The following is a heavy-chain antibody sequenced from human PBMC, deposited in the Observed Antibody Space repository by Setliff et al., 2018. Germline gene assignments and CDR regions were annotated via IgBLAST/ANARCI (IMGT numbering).Heavy chain of an antibody. CDR3: VRDDADNYDAFDN. V-gene: IGHV3-7*01. CDR1: GFSFSRHW. CDR2: IKQDGSTK. Sequence: GGSLRLSCVVSGFSFSRHWMSWVRQAPGKGLEWVADIKQDGSTKYYLDSVKGRFTTSRDNAKRSLYLQMNGLRADDTGVYYCVRDDADNYDAFDNWGRGTLVTVSS. J-gene: IGHJ3*02. D-gene: IGHD3-22*01.